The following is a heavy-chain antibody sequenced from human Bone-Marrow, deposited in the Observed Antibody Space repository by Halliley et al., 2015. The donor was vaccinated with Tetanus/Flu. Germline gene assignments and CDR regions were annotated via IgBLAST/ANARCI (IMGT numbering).Heavy chain of an antibody. J-gene: IGHJ4*02. Sequence: TLSLTCTVSSASVSSGSYYWSWIRQPPGKGLEWIGYIYYNGDTNYNPSLKSRVTISVETSKNQFPLNLSSVTAADTAMYYCAATDPGYCSGGFCYSAFDYWGQGTPVTVSS. CDR3: AATDPGYCSGGFCYSAFDY. D-gene: IGHD2-15*01. V-gene: IGHV4-61*01. CDR2: IYYNGDT. CDR1: SASVSSGSYY.